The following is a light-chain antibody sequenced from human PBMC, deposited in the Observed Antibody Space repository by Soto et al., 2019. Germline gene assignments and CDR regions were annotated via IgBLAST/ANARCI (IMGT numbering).Light chain of an antibody. CDR1: SSDVGGYNY. Sequence: QSALTQPASVSGSPGQSITISCTGTSSDVGGYNYVSWCQHHPGKAPKLIIFEVSNRPSGISDRFSGFKSANTAYLTISGVQPEDEADYHCSSYTTIKTVVFGGGTKLTVL. CDR2: EVS. CDR3: SSYTTIKTVV. V-gene: IGLV2-14*01. J-gene: IGLJ2*01.